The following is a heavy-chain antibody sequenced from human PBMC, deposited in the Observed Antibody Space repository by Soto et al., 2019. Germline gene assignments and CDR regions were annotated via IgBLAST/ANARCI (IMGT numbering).Heavy chain of an antibody. J-gene: IGHJ6*02. Sequence: GGSLRLSCAASGFTFSSYSMNWVRQAPGKGLEWVSYISSSSSNKYYADSVKGRFTISRDNAKNSLYLQMNSLRAEDTGVYYCARDLGYTYGFGTDYYYGMDVWGQGTTVTVSS. CDR1: GFTFSSYS. CDR3: ARDLGYTYGFGTDYYYGMDV. V-gene: IGHV3-48*01. CDR2: ISSSSSNK. D-gene: IGHD5-18*01.